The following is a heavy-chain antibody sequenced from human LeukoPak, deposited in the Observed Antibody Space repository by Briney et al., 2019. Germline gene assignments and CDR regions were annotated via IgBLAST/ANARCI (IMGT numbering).Heavy chain of an antibody. CDR3: ANPYCGGDCYFYFDY. D-gene: IGHD2-21*02. Sequence: GGSLRPSRAASRFTLSSYAMSRVRQAPGKGLEWCSAISGSGGSTYYADSVKGRFTISRDNSKDTLDLQMNSLRAEDTAVYYCANPYCGGDCYFYFDYWGQGTLVTVSS. V-gene: IGHV3-23*01. J-gene: IGHJ4*02. CDR1: RFTLSSYA. CDR2: ISGSGGST.